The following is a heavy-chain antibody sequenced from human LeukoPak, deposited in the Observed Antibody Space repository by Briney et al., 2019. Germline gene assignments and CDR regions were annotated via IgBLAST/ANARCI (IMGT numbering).Heavy chain of an antibody. J-gene: IGHJ4*02. CDR1: GVTFSGYA. D-gene: IGHD3-10*01. V-gene: IGHV3-23*01. CDR3: AKVYGLGELLIDY. CDR2: ISSTGGFT. Sequence: GGSLRLSCAASGVTFSGYAMNWVRQAPGKGLEWVSGISSTGGFTYYADSVKGRFTISRDNSKNTLYLQMNSLRAEDTAVYYCAKVYGLGELLIDYWGQGTLVTVSS.